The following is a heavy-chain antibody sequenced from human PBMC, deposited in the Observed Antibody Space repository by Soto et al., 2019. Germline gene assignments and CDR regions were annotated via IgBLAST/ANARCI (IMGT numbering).Heavy chain of an antibody. D-gene: IGHD1-26*01. J-gene: IGHJ4*01. CDR2: ITPTLNIA. V-gene: IGHV1-69*01. Sequence: QLQLVQSGAEVREPGSSVKVSCKASGGTFSSYTVIWVRQAPGQGLEWMGGITPTLNIAKYAEKFQGRVTITADESTSTVNIHLSSLRSEDTAVYFCARGYYSGSNPSSFDYWGHGTLVAVSS. CDR1: GGTFSSYT. CDR3: ARGYYSGSNPSSFDY.